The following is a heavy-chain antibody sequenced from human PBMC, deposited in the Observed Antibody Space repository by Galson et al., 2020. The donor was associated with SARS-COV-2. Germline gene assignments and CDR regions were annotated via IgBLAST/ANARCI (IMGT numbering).Heavy chain of an antibody. V-gene: IGHV4-31*03. CDR1: GGSISSGGYY. D-gene: IGHD3-3*01. J-gene: IGHJ4*02. CDR2: IYYSGST. Sequence: ASETLSLTCPVSGGSISSGGYYWSWIRQHPGKGLEWIGYIYYSGSTYYNPSLKSRVTISVDTSKNQFSLKLSSVTAADTAVYYCARDTARDFYYFDYWGQGTLVTVSS. CDR3: ARDTARDFYYFDY.